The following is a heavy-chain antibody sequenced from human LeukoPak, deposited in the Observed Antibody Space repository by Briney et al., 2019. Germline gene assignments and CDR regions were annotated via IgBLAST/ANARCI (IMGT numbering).Heavy chain of an antibody. J-gene: IGHJ6*04. D-gene: IGHD3-10*02. V-gene: IGHV3-7*01. Sequence: GGSLRLSCAASGFTFSSYWMSWVRQAPGKGLEWAANIKQDGSEKYYVDSVKGRFTISRDNAENSLYLQMNSLRAEDTAVYYCAELGITMIGGVWGKGTTVTISS. CDR3: AELGITMIGGV. CDR2: IKQDGSEK. CDR1: GFTFSSYW.